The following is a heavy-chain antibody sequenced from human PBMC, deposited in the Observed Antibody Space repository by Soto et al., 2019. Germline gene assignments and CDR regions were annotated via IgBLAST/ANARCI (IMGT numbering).Heavy chain of an antibody. CDR1: GYTFTKYA. CDR2: NSAYNGNT. D-gene: IGHD6-13*01. J-gene: IGHJ6*02. Sequence: QVQMVQSGGEVKKPGASVKVSCKASGYTFTKYAISWVRQAPGQGLEWMGWNSAYNGNTDYAQNGHGRVKMTTDTAQSTAYMERRSLRDDGTAVYYCARLPLADSSTLNMDVWGQGTTVTVSS. V-gene: IGHV1-18*01. CDR3: ARLPLADSSTLNMDV.